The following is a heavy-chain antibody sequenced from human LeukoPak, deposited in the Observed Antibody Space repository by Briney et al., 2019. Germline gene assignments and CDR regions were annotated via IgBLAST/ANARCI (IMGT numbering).Heavy chain of an antibody. V-gene: IGHV4-31*03. J-gene: IGHJ5*02. Sequence: SQTLSLTCTVSGASISNSGYYWNWIRQPPGKGLEWIGYIYYSGNTYYNPSLKSRVTISVDTSKNQFSLKLSSVTAADTAVYYCAFGVENNWFDPWGQGTLVTVSS. CDR3: AFGVENNWFDP. CDR2: IYYSGNT. D-gene: IGHD3-3*01. CDR1: GASISNSGYY.